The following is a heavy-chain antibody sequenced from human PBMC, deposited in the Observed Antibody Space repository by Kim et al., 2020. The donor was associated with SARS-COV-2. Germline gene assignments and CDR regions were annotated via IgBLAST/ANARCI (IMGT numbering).Heavy chain of an antibody. Sequence: GGSLRLSCAASGFTFSGSTMPWVHQASGKGLEWVGRIRSKANSYATGYAASVKNRFTISRDDSKNTAYLQMNSLKTEDTAVYYCTRVNPIAGGWYDALDIWGQGTMVTVSS. V-gene: IGHV3-73*01. D-gene: IGHD6-19*01. J-gene: IGHJ3*02. CDR3: TRVNPIAGGWYDALDI. CDR2: IRSKANSYAT. CDR1: GFTFSGST.